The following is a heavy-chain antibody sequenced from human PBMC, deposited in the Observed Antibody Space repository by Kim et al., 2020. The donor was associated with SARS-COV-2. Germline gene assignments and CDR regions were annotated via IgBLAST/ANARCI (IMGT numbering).Heavy chain of an antibody. CDR1: GGSISSYY. CDR3: AREGSRGSGSYYSPYYYYYYGMDV. V-gene: IGHV4-59*01. CDR2: LYYSGST. Sequence: SETLSLTCTVSGGSISSYYWSWIRQPPGKGLEWIGSLYYSGSTNYTPSLKSRVTISVDTSKNQFSLKLSSVTAAETAVYYCAREGSRGSGSYYSPYYYYYYGMDVWGQGTTVTVSS. J-gene: IGHJ6*02. D-gene: IGHD3-10*01.